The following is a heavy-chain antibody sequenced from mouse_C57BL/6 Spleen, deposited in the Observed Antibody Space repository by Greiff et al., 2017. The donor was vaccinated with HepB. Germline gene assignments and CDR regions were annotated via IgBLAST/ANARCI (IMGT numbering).Heavy chain of an antibody. CDR1: GYTFTSYW. V-gene: IGHV1-7*01. Sequence: QVQLQQSGAELAKPGASVKLSCKASGYTFTSYWMHWVKQRPGQGLEWIGYINPSSGYTKYNQKIKDKATLTADKSSSTAYMQLSSLTYEESAFYYCARHYDYDYYAMDYWGQGTSVTVSS. J-gene: IGHJ4*01. CDR2: INPSSGYT. D-gene: IGHD2-4*01. CDR3: ARHYDYDYYAMDY.